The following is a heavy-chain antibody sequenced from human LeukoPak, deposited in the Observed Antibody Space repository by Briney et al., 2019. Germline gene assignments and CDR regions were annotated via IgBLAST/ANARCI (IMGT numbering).Heavy chain of an antibody. CDR2: IIPILGIA. V-gene: IGHV1-69*02. D-gene: IGHD3-3*01. CDR1: GGTFSSYT. Sequence: GASVKVSCKASGGTFSSYTISWVRQAPGQGLEWMGRIIPILGIANYAQKFQGRVTITADESTSTAYMELSSLRSEDTAVYYCASSESGDYDFWSGYYIRFDYWGQGTLVTVSS. CDR3: ASSESGDYDFWSGYYIRFDY. J-gene: IGHJ4*02.